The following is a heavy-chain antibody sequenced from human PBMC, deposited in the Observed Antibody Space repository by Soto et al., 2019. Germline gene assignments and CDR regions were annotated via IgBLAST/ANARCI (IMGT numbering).Heavy chain of an antibody. CDR2: IYYSGST. V-gene: IGHV4-39*01. CDR3: ARHINPYDFWSGAFFDY. D-gene: IGHD3-3*01. J-gene: IGHJ4*02. Sequence: PSETLSLTCTVSGGSISSGGYYWSWIRQHPGKGLEWIGYIYYSGSTYYNPSLKSRVTISVDTSKNQFSLKLSSVTAADTAVYYCARHINPYDFWSGAFFDYWGQGTLVTVSS. CDR1: GGSISSGGYY.